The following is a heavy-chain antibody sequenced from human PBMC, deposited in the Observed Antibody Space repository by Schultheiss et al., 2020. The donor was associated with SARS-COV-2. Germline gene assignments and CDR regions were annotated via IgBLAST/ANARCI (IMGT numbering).Heavy chain of an antibody. Sequence: GGSLRLSCAASGFTFDDYAMHWVRQAPGKGLEWVSGISWNSGSIGYADSVKGRFTISRDNAKNSLYLQMNSLRAEDTAVYYCAREEVGARGQQYGMDVWGQGTTVTVSS. D-gene: IGHD1-26*01. V-gene: IGHV3-9*01. CDR3: AREEVGARGQQYGMDV. CDR2: ISWNSGSI. CDR1: GFTFDDYA. J-gene: IGHJ6*02.